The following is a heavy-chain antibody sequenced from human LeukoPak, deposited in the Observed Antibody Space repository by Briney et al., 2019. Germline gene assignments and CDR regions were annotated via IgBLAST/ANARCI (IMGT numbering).Heavy chain of an antibody. J-gene: IGHJ4*02. Sequence: GGSLRLSCAASGFTVDSNYLSWVRQAPGKGLEWVSTIYTGGNTYYAASVKGRFTISRDNSKNALYLQVNSLRAEDTAVYYCAKGGKWDVTPFDYWGQGTLVTVSS. CDR3: AKGGKWDVTPFDY. CDR2: IYTGGNT. V-gene: IGHV3-53*01. CDR1: GFTVDSNY. D-gene: IGHD1-26*01.